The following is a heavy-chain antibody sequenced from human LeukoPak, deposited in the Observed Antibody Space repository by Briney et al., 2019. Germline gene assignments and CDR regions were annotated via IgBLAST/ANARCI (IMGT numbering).Heavy chain of an antibody. CDR1: GFTFSSYS. Sequence: GGSLRLSCAASGFTFSSYSMNWVRQAPGKGLEWVSYISSSSSTIYYADSVKGRFTISRDNSKNTLYLQMNSLRAEDTAVYYCATEDEDYYYYMDVWGKGTTVTVSS. D-gene: IGHD2-15*01. CDR3: ATEDEDYYYYMDV. J-gene: IGHJ6*03. CDR2: ISSSSSTI. V-gene: IGHV3-48*01.